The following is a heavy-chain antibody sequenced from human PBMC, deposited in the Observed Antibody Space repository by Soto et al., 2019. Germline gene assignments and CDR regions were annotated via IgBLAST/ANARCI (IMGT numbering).Heavy chain of an antibody. CDR1: GGSVTNSSYY. V-gene: IGHV4-39*01. J-gene: IGHJ4*02. Sequence: SETLSLTCTVSGGSVTNSSYYWGWIHQSPGKGLEWIGSVYYRGRSYSKSSVKSRVTISVDTSKNRFSLSLNSVTASDTAVYFCVSQRTTVPTQAYFDYWGPRALVP. CDR2: VYYRGRS. D-gene: IGHD4-17*01. CDR3: VSQRTTVPTQAYFDY.